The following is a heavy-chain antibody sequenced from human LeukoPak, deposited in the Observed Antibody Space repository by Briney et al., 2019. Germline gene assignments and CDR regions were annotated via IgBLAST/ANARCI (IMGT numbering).Heavy chain of an antibody. J-gene: IGHJ4*02. Sequence: HSGGSLRLSCAASGFTFGSYAMTWVRQAPGKGLEWVASIKDDGRDKYYVDSVKGRFTISRDNAKNSLYLQMSSLRVEDTAVYYCADLGYNDGGQGTLVTVSS. CDR1: GFTFGSYA. D-gene: IGHD2-15*01. CDR2: IKDDGRDK. CDR3: ADLGYND. V-gene: IGHV3-7*01.